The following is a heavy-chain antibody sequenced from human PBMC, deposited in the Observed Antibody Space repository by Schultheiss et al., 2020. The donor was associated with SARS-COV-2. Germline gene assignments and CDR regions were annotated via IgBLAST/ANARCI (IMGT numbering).Heavy chain of an antibody. V-gene: IGHV3-64*01. CDR3: ARDSDGWPLAAAGTGYFDL. CDR2: ISSNGGST. CDR1: GFTFSSYA. D-gene: IGHD6-13*01. J-gene: IGHJ2*01. Sequence: GGSLRLSCAASGFTFSSYAMHWVRQAPGKGLEYVSAISSNGGSTYYANSVKGRFTISRDNSKNTLYLQMGSLRAEDMAVYYCARDSDGWPLAAAGTGYFDLWGRGTLVTVSS.